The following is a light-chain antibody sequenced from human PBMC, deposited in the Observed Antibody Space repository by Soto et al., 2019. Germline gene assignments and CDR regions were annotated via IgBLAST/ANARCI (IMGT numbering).Light chain of an antibody. CDR2: EVS. CDR1: NSDVGGYNY. J-gene: IGLJ3*02. CDR3: SSYTSTTTVV. V-gene: IGLV2-14*01. Sequence: QSALTQPASVSGSPGQSITISCTGTNSDVGGYNYVSWYHQHPGKAPKLMIYEVSNRPSGVSNRFSGSKSGNTASLTISGLQAEDEADYYCSSYTSTTTVVFGGGTKLTVL.